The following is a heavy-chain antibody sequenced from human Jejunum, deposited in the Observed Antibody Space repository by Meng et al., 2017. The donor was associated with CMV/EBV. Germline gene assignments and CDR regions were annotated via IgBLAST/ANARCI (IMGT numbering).Heavy chain of an antibody. CDR1: GGSISGGDYY. V-gene: IGHV4-30-4*01. CDR3: ARGSIFVSFDS. D-gene: IGHD3-3*01. CDR2: IHDTGST. J-gene: IGHJ4*02. Sequence: QVQLQESGPGLVKPSQTLSRTCTVSGGSISGGDYYWSWIRQPPGKGLEWIGYIHDTGSTYYNPSLTSRVDISVGTSNNQFSLTLTSVTAADTAVYFCARGSIFVSFDSWGQGTLVTVSS.